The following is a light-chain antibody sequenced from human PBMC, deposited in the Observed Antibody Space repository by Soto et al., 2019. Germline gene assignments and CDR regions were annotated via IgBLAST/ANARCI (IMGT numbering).Light chain of an antibody. Sequence: QSARTQPRSVSGSPGHSVTNSCTGTSSDVGGYNYVSWYQQHPGKAPKLMIYAVSKRPSGVPDRFSGSKSGNTASLTISGLQAEDEADYYCCSYAGNYTFVFGGETKLTVL. CDR3: CSYAGNYTFV. CDR2: AVS. V-gene: IGLV2-11*01. CDR1: SSDVGGYNY. J-gene: IGLJ2*01.